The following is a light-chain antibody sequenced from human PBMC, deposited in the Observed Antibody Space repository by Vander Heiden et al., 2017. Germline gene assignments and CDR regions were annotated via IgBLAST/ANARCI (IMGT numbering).Light chain of an antibody. CDR3: QQHYSYPLT. V-gene: IGKV1-8*01. Sequence: AIRITQSPSSPSASTGDRVTITCRASQGISNYLAWYQQKPGKAPKLLIYSASTLQSGVPSRFSGSGSGTDFTLTITRLQSEDSATYYCQQHYSYPLTFGGGTKVEIK. CDR1: QGISNY. CDR2: SAS. J-gene: IGKJ4*01.